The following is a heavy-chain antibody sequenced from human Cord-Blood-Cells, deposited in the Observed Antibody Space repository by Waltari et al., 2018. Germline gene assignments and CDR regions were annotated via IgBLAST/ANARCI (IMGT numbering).Heavy chain of an antibody. CDR1: GSTFSNAW. CDR3: TTDCSGSYYFDY. J-gene: IGHJ4*02. D-gene: IGHD1-26*01. CDR2: IKSKTDGGTT. Sequence: EVQLVESGGGLVKPGGSLRLSCAASGSTFSNAWMRWVRQAPGKGLEWVGRIKSKTDGGTTDYAAPVKGRFTISRDDSKNTLYLQMNSLKTEDTAVYYCTTDCSGSYYFDYWGQGTLVTVSS. V-gene: IGHV3-15*01.